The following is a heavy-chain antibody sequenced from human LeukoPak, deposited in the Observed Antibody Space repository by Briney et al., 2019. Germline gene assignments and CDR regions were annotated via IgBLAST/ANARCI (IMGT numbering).Heavy chain of an antibody. D-gene: IGHD2-2*01. CDR3: ARASTRVVPAARLGYFDY. CDR2: INPNSGGT. V-gene: IGHV1-2*02. J-gene: IGHJ4*02. CDR1: GYTFTGYY. Sequence: GASVKVSCKASGYTFTGYYMHWVRQAPGQGLEWMGWINPNSGGTNYAQKFQGRVTMTRDTSISTAYMELSRLRSDDTAVYYCARASTRVVPAARLGYFDYWGQGTLVTVSS.